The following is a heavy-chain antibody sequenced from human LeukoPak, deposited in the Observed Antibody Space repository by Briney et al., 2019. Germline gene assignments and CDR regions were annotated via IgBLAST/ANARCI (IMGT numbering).Heavy chain of an antibody. CDR2: IYHSGST. V-gene: IGHV4-4*02. Sequence: SETLSLTCAVSGGSISSSNWWSWVRQPPGKGLEWIGEIYHSGSTNYNPSLKSRVTISVDKSKNQFSLKLSSVTAADTAVYYCARSGYGSGIPYYYGMDVWGQGTTVTVSS. D-gene: IGHD3-10*01. CDR1: GGSISSSNW. CDR3: ARSGYGSGIPYYYGMDV. J-gene: IGHJ6*02.